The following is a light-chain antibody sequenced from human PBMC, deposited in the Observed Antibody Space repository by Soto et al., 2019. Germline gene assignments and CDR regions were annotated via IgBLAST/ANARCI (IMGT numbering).Light chain of an antibody. Sequence: GDRVTITCRASQGIRTALAWSQQKPGKAPKLLIYDASNLESGVPSRFSGSGSGTDFTLTISSLQPEDFATYYCQQFNSYPVTFGPGTKVDIK. CDR3: QQFNSYPVT. CDR2: DAS. CDR1: QGIRTA. J-gene: IGKJ3*01. V-gene: IGKV1-13*02.